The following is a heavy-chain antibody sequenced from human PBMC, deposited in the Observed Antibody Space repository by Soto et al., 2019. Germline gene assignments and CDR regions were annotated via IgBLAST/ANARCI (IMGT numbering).Heavy chain of an antibody. CDR2: ISSSSSTI. Sequence: GGSLRLSCAASGFTFSRYSMNWVRQAPGKGLEWVSYISSSSSTIYYADSVKGRFTISRDNAKNSLYLQMNSLRDEDTAVYYCARDCRKCLHLQGYYYYGMDVWGQGTTVIV. CDR3: ARDCRKCLHLQGYYYYGMDV. CDR1: GFTFSRYS. V-gene: IGHV3-48*02. D-gene: IGHD2-2*01. J-gene: IGHJ6*02.